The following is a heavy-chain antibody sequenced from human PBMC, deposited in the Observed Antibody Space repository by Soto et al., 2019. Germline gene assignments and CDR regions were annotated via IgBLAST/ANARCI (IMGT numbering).Heavy chain of an antibody. CDR1: GFSFSDFG. D-gene: IGHD3-10*01. V-gene: IGHV3-30*18. J-gene: IGHJ3*01. Sequence: QGQLVESGGGVVQPGRSLRLSCAGSGFSFSDFGMHWVRQAPGKGLERVAVISYDGSNKNFADSVKGRFAISRDTSKNMVYLQMTSLRPEDTAVYYCAKWFGELFDGFDVWGQGTVVTVSS. CDR2: ISYDGSNK. CDR3: AKWFGELFDGFDV.